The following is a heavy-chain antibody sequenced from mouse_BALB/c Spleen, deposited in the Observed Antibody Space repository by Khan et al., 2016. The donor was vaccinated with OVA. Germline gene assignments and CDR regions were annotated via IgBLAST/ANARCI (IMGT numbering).Heavy chain of an antibody. J-gene: IGHJ2*01. CDR3: ARIKKIEATYFDY. V-gene: IGHV1S81*02. CDR1: GYTFTSYW. CDR2: TNPTNGRT. D-gene: IGHD1-1*01. Sequence: QVQLQQPGAELVKAGASVKMSCKASGYTFTSYWMHWVKQRLGQGLEWFAETNPTNGRTYYNEKFKSKATLTVDKSSSTAYMLLSGPTFEASAVYYCARIKKIEATYFDYWGQGTTLTVSS.